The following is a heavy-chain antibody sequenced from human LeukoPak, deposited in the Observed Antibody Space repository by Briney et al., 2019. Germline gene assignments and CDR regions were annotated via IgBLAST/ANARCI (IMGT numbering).Heavy chain of an antibody. Sequence: GGSLRLSCAASEFAFSTYNMNWVRQAPGKGLEWVSYISTGSSTTYYADSVKGRFTISRDNVENSLYLQMNSLRDEDTAVYYCAREWRGYSYFDYWGQGTLVTVSS. D-gene: IGHD5-18*01. J-gene: IGHJ4*02. V-gene: IGHV3-48*02. CDR1: EFAFSTYN. CDR3: AREWRGYSYFDY. CDR2: ISTGSSTT.